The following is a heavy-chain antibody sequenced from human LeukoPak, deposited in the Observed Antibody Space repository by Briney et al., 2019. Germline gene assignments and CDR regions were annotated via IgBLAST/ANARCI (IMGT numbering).Heavy chain of an antibody. Sequence: ASVKVSCKASGYTFSDYYMHWARQAPGQGLEWMGWINPNSGATGYAQKFQGRVTMTRDTSISTADMELNSLRSDDTAMYYCSRGSALNRAYSGYDPPFHYWGQGTLVAVSS. V-gene: IGHV1-2*02. CDR1: GYTFSDYY. CDR2: INPNSGAT. CDR3: SRGSALNRAYSGYDPPFHY. J-gene: IGHJ4*02. D-gene: IGHD5-12*01.